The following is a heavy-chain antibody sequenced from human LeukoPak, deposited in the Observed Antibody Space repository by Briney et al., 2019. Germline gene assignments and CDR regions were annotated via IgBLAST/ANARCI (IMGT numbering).Heavy chain of an antibody. CDR1: GFTFSDYY. J-gene: IGHJ4*02. V-gene: IGHV3-11*04. CDR3: AKAADRSNIVVVPAAMEYYFDY. D-gene: IGHD2-2*01. CDR2: ISSSGSTI. Sequence: PGGSLRLSCAASGFTFSDYYMSWIRQAPGKGLEWVSYISSSGSTIYYADSVKGRFTISRDNAKNSLYLQMNSLRAEDTAVYYCAKAADRSNIVVVPAAMEYYFDYWGQGTLVTVSS.